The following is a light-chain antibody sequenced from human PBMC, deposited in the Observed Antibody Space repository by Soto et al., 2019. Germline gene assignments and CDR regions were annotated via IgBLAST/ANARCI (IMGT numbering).Light chain of an antibody. CDR3: SSYTSNTTPYV. CDR1: SSDVGAYNY. CDR2: DVT. Sequence: QYALTQPASVSGSPGQSSAISCTGTSSDVGAYNYVSWYQQHPGKVPKLVIYDVTNRPSGVSDRFSGSKSGNTASLTISGLQAEDEADYYCSSYTSNTTPYVFGTGTKLTVL. J-gene: IGLJ1*01. V-gene: IGLV2-14*01.